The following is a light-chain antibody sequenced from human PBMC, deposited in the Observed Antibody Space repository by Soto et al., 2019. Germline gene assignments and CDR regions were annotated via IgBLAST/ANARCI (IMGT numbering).Light chain of an antibody. Sequence: ENVLTQSPRTLSLSPGETATLSCRASQSFSNIHLAWYQQKPGQAPRLLIYGASSRATGIPDRFSGSGSGTDFTLTISRLEPEDFAVYYCQEHGSSPFGGGTKVDIK. CDR2: GAS. V-gene: IGKV3-20*01. CDR1: QSFSNIH. CDR3: QEHGSSP. J-gene: IGKJ4*01.